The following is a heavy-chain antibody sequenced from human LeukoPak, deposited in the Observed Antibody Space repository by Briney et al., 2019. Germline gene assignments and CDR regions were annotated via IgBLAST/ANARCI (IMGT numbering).Heavy chain of an antibody. D-gene: IGHD5-18*01. CDR2: IRYGGRNK. CDR1: GFTFSSYG. Sequence: PGGSLRLSCAASGFTFSSYGMHWVRQAPGKGLEWVAFIRYGGRNKYYADSVKGRFTISRDNSKNTLYLQMNSLRAEDTAVYYCAKDPREAMVTRFDYWGQGTLVTVSS. J-gene: IGHJ4*02. CDR3: AKDPREAMVTRFDY. V-gene: IGHV3-30*02.